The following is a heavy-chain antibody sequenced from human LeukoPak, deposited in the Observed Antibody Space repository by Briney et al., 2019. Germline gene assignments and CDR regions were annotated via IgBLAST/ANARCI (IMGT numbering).Heavy chain of an antibody. J-gene: IGHJ6*02. D-gene: IGHD6-19*01. CDR1: GGSFSGYY. CDR2: INHSGST. CDR3: ARGRIGSGWYNYYYYGMDV. V-gene: IGHV4-34*01. Sequence: PSETLSLTCAVYGGSFSGYYWSWIRQPPGKGLEWIGEINHSGSTNYNPSLKSRVTISVDTSKNQFSLKLSSVPAADTAVYYCARGRIGSGWYNYYYYGMDVWGQGTTVTVSS.